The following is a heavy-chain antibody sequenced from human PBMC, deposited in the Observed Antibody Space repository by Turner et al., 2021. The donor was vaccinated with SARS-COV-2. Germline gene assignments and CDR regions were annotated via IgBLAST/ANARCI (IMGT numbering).Heavy chain of an antibody. Sequence: QPQLQESGPGLVKPSETLSLPCTFSGGSIRSSSYYWRWIRQPPGKGLEWIGSIYYSGITYYNPSLKSRVTMSVETSKKQFSLELSSVTAADTAVYYCARQQCRSYYYDSSGYPYYFDYWGRGTLVTVSS. D-gene: IGHD3-22*01. V-gene: IGHV4-39*01. CDR2: IYYSGIT. J-gene: IGHJ4*02. CDR3: ARQQCRSYYYDSSGYPYYFDY. CDR1: GGSIRSSSYY.